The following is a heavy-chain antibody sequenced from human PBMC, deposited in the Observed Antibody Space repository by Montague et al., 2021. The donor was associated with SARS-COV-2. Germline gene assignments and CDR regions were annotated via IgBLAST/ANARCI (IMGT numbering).Heavy chain of an antibody. J-gene: IGHJ4*02. Sequence: SETLSLTCAVYGGSFSGYYWSWIRQPPGKGLEWIGEINHSGSTXXXPXXXXRVTISVDTSKNQFSLKLSSVTAADTAVYYCARGSSILWWWPFDYWGQGTLVTVSS. CDR2: INHSGST. D-gene: IGHD2-21*01. CDR3: ARGSSILWWWPFDY. CDR1: GGSFSGYY. V-gene: IGHV4-34*01.